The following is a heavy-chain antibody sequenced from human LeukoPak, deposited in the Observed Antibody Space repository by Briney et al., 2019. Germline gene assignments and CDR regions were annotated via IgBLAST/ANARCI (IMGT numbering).Heavy chain of an antibody. D-gene: IGHD1-26*01. CDR1: GYTFTTYD. Sequence: GASVKVSCKASGYTFTTYDINWVRQATGQGLEWMGWMNPNSGNTGYAQTFQGRVTMTRNTSISTAYMELSSLRSEDTAVYYCARGLPWELYTVDYWGQGTLVTVSS. CDR3: ARGLPWELYTVDY. J-gene: IGHJ4*02. V-gene: IGHV1-8*01. CDR2: MNPNSGNT.